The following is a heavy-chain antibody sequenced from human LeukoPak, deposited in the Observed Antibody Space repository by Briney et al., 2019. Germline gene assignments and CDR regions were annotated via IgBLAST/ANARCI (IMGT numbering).Heavy chain of an antibody. D-gene: IGHD3-9*01. J-gene: IGHJ4*02. CDR2: ISSGSSTI. Sequence: GRSLRLSCAASGFTFSSYSMNWVRQAPGKGLEWVSYISSGSSTIYYADSVKGRFTISRDNAKNSLYLQMNSLRAEDTAVYYCARDLSRTISRPIGYYFDYWGQGTLVTVSS. CDR1: GFTFSSYS. V-gene: IGHV3-48*04. CDR3: ARDLSRTISRPIGYYFDY.